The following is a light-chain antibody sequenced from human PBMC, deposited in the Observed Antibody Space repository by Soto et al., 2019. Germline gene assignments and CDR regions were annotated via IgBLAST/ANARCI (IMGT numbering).Light chain of an antibody. CDR2: KAS. CDR3: QHYNSYSEA. CDR1: QTISSW. V-gene: IGKV1-5*03. J-gene: IGKJ1*01. Sequence: DIQMTQSPSTLSGSVGDRVTITCRASQTISSWLAWYQQKPGKAPKLLIYKASTLNSGIPSRFSGSGSGTEFTLTISSLQPDDFAIYYCQHYNSYSEAFGQGTKVDI.